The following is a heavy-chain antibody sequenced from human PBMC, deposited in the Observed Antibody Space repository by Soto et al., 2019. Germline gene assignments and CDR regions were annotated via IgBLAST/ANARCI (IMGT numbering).Heavy chain of an antibody. CDR3: ARRYYDILTGYHYYFDS. Sequence: PSETLSLTCTVSGDSIRSYYWSWIRQPPGKGLEWIGQIYYGGSTNYNPSLKSRVIISLDTSKNQFSLEVRSVTAADTAVYYCARRYYDILTGYHYYFDSWGQGTQVTVSS. CDR1: GDSIRSYY. CDR2: IYYGGST. D-gene: IGHD3-9*01. J-gene: IGHJ4*02. V-gene: IGHV4-59*08.